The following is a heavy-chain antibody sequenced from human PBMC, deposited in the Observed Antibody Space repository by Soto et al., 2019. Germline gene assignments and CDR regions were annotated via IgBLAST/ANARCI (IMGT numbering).Heavy chain of an antibody. J-gene: IGHJ5*02. CDR1: GFTFSSYG. V-gene: IGHV3-30*18. CDR2: ISYDGSNK. CDR3: AKDLFGLAVAGTGGWFDP. Sequence: LSLPCAASGFTFSSYGMHWVRQAPGKGLEWVAVISYDGSNKYYADSVKGRFTISRDNSKNTLYLQMNSLRAEDTAVYYCAKDLFGLAVAGTGGWFDPWGQGTLVTVSS. D-gene: IGHD6-19*01.